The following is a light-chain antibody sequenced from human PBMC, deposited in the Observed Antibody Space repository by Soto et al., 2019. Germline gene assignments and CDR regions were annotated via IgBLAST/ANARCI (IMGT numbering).Light chain of an antibody. V-gene: IGKV3-20*01. CDR1: QSVSSSY. CDR2: GAS. Sequence: EILLAQSPGTLSLSPGERATLYCRASQSVSSSYLAWYQQKPGQAPRLLIYGASSRATGIPDRFSGSGSGTDFTLTISRLEPEDFAVYYCQHYNTWPWTFGQGTKVDIK. J-gene: IGKJ1*01. CDR3: QHYNTWPWT.